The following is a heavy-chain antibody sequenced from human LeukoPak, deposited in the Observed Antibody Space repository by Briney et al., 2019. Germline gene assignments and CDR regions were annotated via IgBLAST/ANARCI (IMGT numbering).Heavy chain of an antibody. D-gene: IGHD4-17*01. CDR2: IYYSGST. V-gene: IGHV4-59*01. Sequence: SETLSLTCTVSGGSISSYYWSWIRQPPGKGLEWIGYIYYSGSTNYNPSLKSRVTISVDTSKNQFSLKLSSVTAADTAVYYCARETTVTTIEHDAFDIWGQGTMVTVSS. CDR3: ARETTVTTIEHDAFDI. J-gene: IGHJ3*02. CDR1: GGSISSYY.